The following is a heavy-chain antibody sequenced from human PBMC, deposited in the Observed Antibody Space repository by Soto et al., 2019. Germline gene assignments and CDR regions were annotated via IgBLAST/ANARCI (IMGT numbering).Heavy chain of an antibody. Sequence: QVQLVESGGGVVQPGRSLRLSCAASGFTFSSYGMHWVRQAPGKGLEWVAVISYDGSNKYYVDSVKGRFTISRDNAKNSLYLQMNSLRAEDTAVYYCASYPRRTGPLDYWGQGTLVTVSS. CDR2: ISYDGSNK. J-gene: IGHJ4*02. CDR3: ASYPRRTGPLDY. D-gene: IGHD3-9*01. CDR1: GFTFSSYG. V-gene: IGHV3-30*03.